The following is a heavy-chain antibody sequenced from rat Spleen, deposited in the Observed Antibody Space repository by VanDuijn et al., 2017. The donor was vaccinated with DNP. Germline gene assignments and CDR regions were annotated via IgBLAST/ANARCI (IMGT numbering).Heavy chain of an antibody. J-gene: IGHJ2*01. Sequence: EVQLVESGGDVVQPGRSLKLSCVASGFTFSNYWMTWIRQVPGKGLEWVASIITSGSSTYYPDSVKDRFTISRDNAKNTLYLQMNSLRSEDTATYYCIRDRRDYGLDYWGQGVMVTVSS. CDR3: IRDRRDYGLDY. D-gene: IGHD1-11*01. V-gene: IGHV5-31*01. CDR2: IITSGSST. CDR1: GFTFSNYW.